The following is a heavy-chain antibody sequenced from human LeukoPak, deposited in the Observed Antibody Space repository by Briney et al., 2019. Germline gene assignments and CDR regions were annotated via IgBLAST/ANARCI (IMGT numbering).Heavy chain of an antibody. V-gene: IGHV3-74*01. D-gene: IGHD6-19*01. CDR2: IRGDGRVT. CDR1: GFTFRNYW. Sequence: GGSLRLSCAASGFTFRNYWMHWVRQAPGKGLVWVSRIRGDGRVTNYADSVRGRFTISRDNAKNTQYLQMDSLGVEDTAVYFCTRRMETSGGLDYWGQGMLVTVSS. CDR3: TRRMETSGGLDY. J-gene: IGHJ4*02.